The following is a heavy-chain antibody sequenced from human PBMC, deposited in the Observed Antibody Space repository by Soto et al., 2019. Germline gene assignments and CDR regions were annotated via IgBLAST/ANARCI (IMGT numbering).Heavy chain of an antibody. Sequence: QVQLVQSGAEVKKPGSSVKVSCKASGGTFSSHGISWVRQAPGQGLEWMGGIVPIFGTADDAQRFRGRVTITADESTSTAYMELSSLRSEDTAVYYCARGRYSCYDMPDTYYYYNYGMDVWGQGTTVTVSS. CDR1: GGTFSSHG. CDR3: ARGRYSCYDMPDTYYYYNYGMDV. V-gene: IGHV1-69*12. D-gene: IGHD5-12*01. J-gene: IGHJ6*02. CDR2: IVPIFGTA.